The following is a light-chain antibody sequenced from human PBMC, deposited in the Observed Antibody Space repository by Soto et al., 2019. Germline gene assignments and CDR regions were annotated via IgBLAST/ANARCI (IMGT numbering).Light chain of an antibody. CDR3: CSYAGDYSLL. CDR2: DVV. Sequence: QSALTQPRSVSGSPGQSVTISCTGTSSDVGDYDYVSWYQQHPGIAPKLLIYDVVKRPSGVPDRFSGSKSGNTASLTISRLQAEDEADYYCCSYAGDYSLLFGGGTKLTVL. CDR1: SSDVGDYDY. V-gene: IGLV2-11*01. J-gene: IGLJ2*01.